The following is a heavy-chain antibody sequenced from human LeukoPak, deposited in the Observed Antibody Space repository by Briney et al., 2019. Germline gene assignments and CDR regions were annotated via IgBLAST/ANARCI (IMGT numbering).Heavy chain of an antibody. D-gene: IGHD3-22*01. CDR3: ARSGENAYYYDSSGSHWFDP. J-gene: IGHJ5*02. Sequence: PSETLPLTCAVYGGSFSGYYWSWIRQPPGKGLEWIGEINHSGSTNYNPSLKSRVTISVDTSKNQFSLKLSSVTAADTAVYYCARSGENAYYYDSSGSHWFDPWGQGTLVTVSS. V-gene: IGHV4-34*01. CDR1: GGSFSGYY. CDR2: INHSGST.